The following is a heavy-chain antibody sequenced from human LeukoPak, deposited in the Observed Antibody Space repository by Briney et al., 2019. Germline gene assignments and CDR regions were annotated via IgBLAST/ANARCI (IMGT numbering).Heavy chain of an antibody. J-gene: IGHJ5*02. Sequence: ASVKVSCKASGYSFSNCGISWVRQAPGHGLEWMGWISGNNGNTNYEQKVQGRATMTTDTSTNTAYMELRSLRFDDTAVYYCARDFAWGSGGAPIDDNWLDPWGQGTLVTVSS. CDR2: ISGNNGNT. V-gene: IGHV1-18*01. D-gene: IGHD7-27*01. CDR1: GYSFSNCG. CDR3: ARDFAWGSGGAPIDDNWLDP.